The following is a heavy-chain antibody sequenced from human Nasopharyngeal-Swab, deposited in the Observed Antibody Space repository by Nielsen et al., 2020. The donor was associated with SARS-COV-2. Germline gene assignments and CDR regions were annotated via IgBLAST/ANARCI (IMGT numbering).Heavy chain of an antibody. V-gene: IGHV5-51*01. D-gene: IGHD5-18*01. Sequence: KVSCKGSGYTFTSYWIGWVRQMPGKGLEWMGIIYPDDSDTRYSPSFQGQVTISADKSISTAYLQWSSLKASDTAVYYCARHPPDTVMADFDYWGQGTLVTVSS. J-gene: IGHJ4*02. CDR2: IYPDDSDT. CDR1: GYTFTSYW. CDR3: ARHPPDTVMADFDY.